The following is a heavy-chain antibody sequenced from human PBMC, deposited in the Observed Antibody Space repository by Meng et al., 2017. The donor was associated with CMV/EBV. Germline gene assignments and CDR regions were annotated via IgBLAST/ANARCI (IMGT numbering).Heavy chain of an antibody. Sequence: SVKVSCKASGYTFTSYDINWVRQATGQGLEWMGGIIPIFGTANYAQKFQGRVTITTDESTSTAYMELSSLRSEDTAVYYCARTPQIAAAGGQYAFDIWGQGTMVTVSS. CDR3: ARTPQIAAAGGQYAFDI. CDR2: IIPIFGTA. J-gene: IGHJ3*02. V-gene: IGHV1-69*05. CDR1: GYTFTSYD. D-gene: IGHD6-13*01.